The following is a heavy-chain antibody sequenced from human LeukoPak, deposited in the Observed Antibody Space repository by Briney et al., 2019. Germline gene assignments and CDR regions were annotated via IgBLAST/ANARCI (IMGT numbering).Heavy chain of an antibody. V-gene: IGHV3-66*01. Sequence: GGSLRLSCAASGFIVSNNYINWVRQAPGKGLEWVSVIYSGGSTYYADSVKGRFTVSRDSSKNTLYLQMNSLRVEDTAVYYCARFPGIANVFYYGMDVWGQGTTVTVSS. D-gene: IGHD6-13*01. CDR3: ARFPGIANVFYYGMDV. J-gene: IGHJ6*02. CDR2: IYSGGST. CDR1: GFIVSNNY.